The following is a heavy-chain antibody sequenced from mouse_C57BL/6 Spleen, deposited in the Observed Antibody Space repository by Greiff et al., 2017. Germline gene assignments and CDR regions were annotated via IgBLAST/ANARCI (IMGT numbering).Heavy chain of an antibody. CDR1: GFSLTSYG. D-gene: IGHD1-1*01. V-gene: IGHV2-2*01. CDR3: ARAGYYGSSPWWYFDV. Sequence: VQLVESGPGLVQPSQSLSITCTVSGFSLTSYGVHWVRQSPGKGLEWLGVIWSGGSTDYNAAFISRLSISKDNSKSQVFFKMNSLQADDTAIYYCARAGYYGSSPWWYFDVWGTGTTVTVSS. CDR2: IWSGGST. J-gene: IGHJ1*03.